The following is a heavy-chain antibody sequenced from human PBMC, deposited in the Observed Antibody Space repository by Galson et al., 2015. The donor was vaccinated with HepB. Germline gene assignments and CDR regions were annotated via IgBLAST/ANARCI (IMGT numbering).Heavy chain of an antibody. CDR3: AKGEITTFGVVIIGFGFDY. J-gene: IGHJ4*02. CDR1: GFSFSDYA. Sequence: SLRLSCAASGFSFSDYAMNWVRQAPGKGLEWVSTIIGSGGATYHADSVKGRFTNSRDNSRNMMYLQMNSLRAEDTAVYYCAKGEITTFGVVIIGFGFDYWGQGTPVTVSS. D-gene: IGHD3-3*01. CDR2: IIGSGGAT. V-gene: IGHV3-23*01.